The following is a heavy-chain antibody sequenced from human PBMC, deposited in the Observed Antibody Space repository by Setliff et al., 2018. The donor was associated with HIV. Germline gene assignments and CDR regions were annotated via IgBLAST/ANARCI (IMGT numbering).Heavy chain of an antibody. J-gene: IGHJ4*02. Sequence: PSETLSLTCTVSGVSISNYYWSWIRQPPGKGLEWIGSMYYSGNTNYNPSLKSRVTISVDTSKSQFSLKLNSVTAADTAVYYCASDQSDWFYWGQGTLVTVSS. CDR3: ASDQSDWFY. CDR1: GVSISNYY. V-gene: IGHV4-59*01. D-gene: IGHD3-3*01. CDR2: MYYSGNT.